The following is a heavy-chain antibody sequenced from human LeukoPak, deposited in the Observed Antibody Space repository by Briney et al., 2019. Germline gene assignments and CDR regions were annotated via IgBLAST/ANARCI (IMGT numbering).Heavy chain of an antibody. CDR1: GFTFGDYA. CDR2: IRSRAYGGTT. J-gene: IGHJ6*02. V-gene: IGHV3-49*04. Sequence: PGGSLRLSCTASGFTFGDYAMSWVRQAPGKGLEWVGFIRSRAYGGTTEYAASVKGRFTISRDDSKSIAYLQMNSLKTEDTAVYYCTRGGLVPAAIHYYYYGMDVWGQGTTVTVSS. D-gene: IGHD2-2*01. CDR3: TRGGLVPAAIHYYYYGMDV.